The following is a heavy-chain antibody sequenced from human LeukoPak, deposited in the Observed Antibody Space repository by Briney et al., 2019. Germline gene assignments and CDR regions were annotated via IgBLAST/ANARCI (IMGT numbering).Heavy chain of an antibody. CDR3: ARDSWDYIAMDV. V-gene: IGHV4-59*01. CDR1: GISLSTYY. Sequence: PSETVSLTCTVSGISLSTYYWSWVRQPPGKGLEWIGYVHHTGSADYNPSLKSRVTISLDMSKSQFSLKLTSATAADTAVYYCARDSWDYIAMDVWGPGTTVTVSS. CDR2: VHHTGSA. J-gene: IGHJ6*02. D-gene: IGHD4/OR15-4a*01.